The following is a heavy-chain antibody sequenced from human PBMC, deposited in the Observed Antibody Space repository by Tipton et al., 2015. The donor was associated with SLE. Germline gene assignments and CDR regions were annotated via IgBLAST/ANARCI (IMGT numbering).Heavy chain of an antibody. D-gene: IGHD2-15*01. CDR1: GGPISSSSYY. J-gene: IGHJ2*01. Sequence: TLSLTCTVSGGPISSSSYYWGWIRQPPGKGLEWIGSIYYSGSTYYNPSLKSRVTISVDTSKNQFSLKLSSVTAADTAVYYCARLGGGWYFDLWGRGTLVTVSS. V-gene: IGHV4-39*01. CDR3: ARLGGGWYFDL. CDR2: IYYSGST.